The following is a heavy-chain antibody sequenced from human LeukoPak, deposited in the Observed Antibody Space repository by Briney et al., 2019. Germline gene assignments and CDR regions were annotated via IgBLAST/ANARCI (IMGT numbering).Heavy chain of an antibody. J-gene: IGHJ4*01. CDR1: GYSISSGYY. CDR3: ARHMGLGYTYFYPYFDY. D-gene: IGHD1-1*01. CDR2: IYHSGST. V-gene: IGHV4-38-2*01. Sequence: PSETLSLTCAVSGYSISSGYYWGWIRQPPGKGLEWIGSIYHSGSTYYNPSLKSRVTISVDTSKNQFSLKLSSVTAADTAVYYCARHMGLGYTYFYPYFDYWGQGTLVTVSS.